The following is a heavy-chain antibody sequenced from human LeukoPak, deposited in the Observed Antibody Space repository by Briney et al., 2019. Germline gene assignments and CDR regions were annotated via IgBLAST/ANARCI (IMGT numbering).Heavy chain of an antibody. D-gene: IGHD3-3*01. J-gene: IGHJ5*02. CDR3: ARVLYDFWSGYYDWTNNWFDP. CDR1: GFTSSSYW. CDR2: INSDGSST. Sequence: GGSLRLSCAASGFTSSSYWMHWVRQAPGKGLVWVSRINSDGSSTSYADSVKGRFTISRDNAKNTLYLQMNSLRAEDTAVYYCARVLYDFWSGYYDWTNNWFDPWGQGTLVTVSS. V-gene: IGHV3-74*01.